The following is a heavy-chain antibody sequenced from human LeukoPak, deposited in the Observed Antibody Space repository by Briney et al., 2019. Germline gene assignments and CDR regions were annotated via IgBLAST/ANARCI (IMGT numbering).Heavy chain of an antibody. V-gene: IGHV3-20*04. CDR3: ARDTFSGSSLDY. CDR2: INWDGGST. D-gene: IGHD1-26*01. CDR1: GFTFDEYG. Sequence: GGSLRPSCAASGFTFDEYGMSWVRQAPGKGLEWVSSINWDGGSTAYADSVQGRFTISRDNAKNSLHLQIKSLRAEDTALYYCARDTFSGSSLDYWGRGTLVTVSS. J-gene: IGHJ4*02.